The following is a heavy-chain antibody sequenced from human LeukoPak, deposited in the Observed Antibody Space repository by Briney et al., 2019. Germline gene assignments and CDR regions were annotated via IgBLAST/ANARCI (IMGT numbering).Heavy chain of an antibody. D-gene: IGHD3-10*01. CDR3: ANWAANPLVPGTSDY. J-gene: IGHJ4*02. Sequence: SVKVSCKASGGTFSSYAISWVRQAPGQGLEWMGGIIPIFGTANYAQKFQGRVTITADESTSTAYMELSSLRSEDTAVYYCANWAANPLVPGTSDYWGQGTLVTVSS. CDR1: GGTFSSYA. CDR2: IIPIFGTA. V-gene: IGHV1-69*13.